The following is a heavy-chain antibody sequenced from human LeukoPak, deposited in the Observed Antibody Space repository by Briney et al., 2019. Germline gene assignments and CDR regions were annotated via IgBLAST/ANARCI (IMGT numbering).Heavy chain of an antibody. CDR1: GYTFTGYY. J-gene: IGHJ5*02. CDR2: INPNSGAT. V-gene: IGHV1-2*02. Sequence: GASVKVSCKASGYTFTGYYMHWVRQAPGQGLEWMGWINPNSGATNFAQKFQGRVSMTRDTSITTAYMELSRLRSDDTAVYYCARDLGSGDSSGYYYIWFDPWGQGTLVTVSS. D-gene: IGHD3-22*01. CDR3: ARDLGSGDSSGYYYIWFDP.